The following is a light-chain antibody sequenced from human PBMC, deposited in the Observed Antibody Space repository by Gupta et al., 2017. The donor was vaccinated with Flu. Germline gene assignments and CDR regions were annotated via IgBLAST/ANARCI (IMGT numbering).Light chain of an antibody. CDR1: QSLVYKNGITY. CDR2: EVS. V-gene: IGKV2-30*01. CDR3: MRCKHPWT. Sequence: PVTVGQPASISCRSSQSLVYKNGITYLTWLQQRPGQSPRRLIYEVSKRDCGVTDRFSGSGAGTDFTLKISRGEAEDVGVYYSMRCKHPWTFGQGTRLEI. J-gene: IGKJ2*02.